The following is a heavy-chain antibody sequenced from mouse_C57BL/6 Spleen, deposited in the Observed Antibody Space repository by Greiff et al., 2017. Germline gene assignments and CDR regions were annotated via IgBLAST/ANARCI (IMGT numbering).Heavy chain of an antibody. D-gene: IGHD4-1*01. CDR2: IDPENGDT. V-gene: IGHV14-4*01. Sequence: DVKLVESGAELVRPGASVKLSCTASGFNIKDDYMHWVKQRPEQGLEWIGWIDPENGDTEYASKFQGKATITADTSSNTAYLQLSSLTSEDTAVYYCTTWESWFAYWGQGTLVTVSA. J-gene: IGHJ3*01. CDR3: TTWESWFAY. CDR1: GFNIKDDY.